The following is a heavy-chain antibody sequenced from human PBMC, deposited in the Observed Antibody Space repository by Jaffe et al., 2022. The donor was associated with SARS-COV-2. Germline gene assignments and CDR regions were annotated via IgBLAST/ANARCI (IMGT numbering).Heavy chain of an antibody. CDR1: GFTFSGYW. CDR3: ARDLGYSYGCPFDY. J-gene: IGHJ4*02. D-gene: IGHD5-18*01. CDR2: LNSDGSIT. Sequence: EVQLVESGGGLVQPGGSLRLSCAASGFTFSGYWMHWVRQAPGKGLVWVSRLNSDGSITDYADSVKGRFTISRDNAKNTLYLQVNSLRAEDTAVYYCARDLGYSYGCPFDYWGQGTLVTVSS. V-gene: IGHV3-74*01.